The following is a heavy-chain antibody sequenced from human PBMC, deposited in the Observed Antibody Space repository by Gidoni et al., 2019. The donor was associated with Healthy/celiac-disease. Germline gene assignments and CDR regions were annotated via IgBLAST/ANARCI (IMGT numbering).Heavy chain of an antibody. CDR2: ISWNSGSI. CDR1: GFTFDDYA. CDR3: AKTKVPTPNGDYYFDY. V-gene: IGHV3-9*01. Sequence: EVQLVESGGGLVQPGRSLRLSCAASGFTFDDYAMHWVRQALGKGLEWVSGISWNSGSIGYADSVKGRFTISRDNAKNSLYLQMNSLRAEDTALYYCAKTKVPTPNGDYYFDYWGQGTLVTVSS. D-gene: IGHD4-17*01. J-gene: IGHJ4*02.